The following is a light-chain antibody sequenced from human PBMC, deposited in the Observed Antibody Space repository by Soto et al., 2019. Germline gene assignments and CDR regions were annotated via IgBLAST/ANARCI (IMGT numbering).Light chain of an antibody. J-gene: IGKJ3*01. CDR2: GAS. CDR1: QSVSSS. V-gene: IGKV3-11*01. CDR3: QQRSNWPPS. Sequence: EIVLTQSPATLSLSPGERATLSCRASQSVSSSLAWHQQKPGQAPRLLIYGASNRATGIPARFSGSGSGTDFTLTISSLEPEDFAVYYCQQRSNWPPSFGPGTKVDIK.